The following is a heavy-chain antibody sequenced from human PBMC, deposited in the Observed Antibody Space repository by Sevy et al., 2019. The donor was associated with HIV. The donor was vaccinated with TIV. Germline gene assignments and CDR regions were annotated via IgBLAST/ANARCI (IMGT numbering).Heavy chain of an antibody. D-gene: IGHD3-22*01. V-gene: IGHV3-73*01. J-gene: IGHJ6*02. CDR3: VSLLYYYEEYNAMDV. Sequence: GGSLRLSCAASGFTFSGSAMHWVRRASGKGLEWIGHHRSKASSYATVYAASVKGRFTISRDDSMNTAYLQMNSLKIEDTAVYYCVSLLYYYEEYNAMDVWGQGTTVTVSS. CDR1: GFTFSGSA. CDR2: HRSKASSYAT.